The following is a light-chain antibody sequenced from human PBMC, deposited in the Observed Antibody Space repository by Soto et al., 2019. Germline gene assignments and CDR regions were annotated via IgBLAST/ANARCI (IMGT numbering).Light chain of an antibody. V-gene: IGKV1-27*01. CDR2: AAS. CDR3: QKYNSAPWT. Sequence: DIRMTQSPSSLSASVGDRVTITFRASQGISNYLAWYQQKPGKVPKLLIYAASTLQSVVPSRFSGSGSGTDFTLTISSLQPEDVATYYCQKYNSAPWTFGQGTKVEI. J-gene: IGKJ1*01. CDR1: QGISNY.